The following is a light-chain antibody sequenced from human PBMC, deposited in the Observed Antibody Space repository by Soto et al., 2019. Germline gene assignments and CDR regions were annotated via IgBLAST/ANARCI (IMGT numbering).Light chain of an antibody. J-gene: IGKJ1*01. CDR2: RAS. V-gene: IGKV3-15*01. Sequence: EILLTQSPDTVSVSPGETATLSCRASQSLSDNLAWYQQKPGQAPRLLIFRASTRATGIPARFSATGSGTDFTLTISRLQSEDCAVYYCQTYSNWPPWTFGPGTKVDI. CDR3: QTYSNWPPWT. CDR1: QSLSDN.